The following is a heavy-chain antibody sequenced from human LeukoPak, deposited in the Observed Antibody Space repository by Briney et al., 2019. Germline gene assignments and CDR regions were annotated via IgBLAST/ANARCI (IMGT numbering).Heavy chain of an antibody. D-gene: IGHD5-12*01. CDR2: IYTSGST. CDR3: ARDRGYSGYEPLIDS. CDR1: GGSISSGSYY. Sequence: PSQTLSLTCTVSGGSISSGSYYWSRIRQPAGKGLEWIGRIYTSGSTNYNPSLKSRVTISVDTSKNQFSLKLSSVTAADTAVYYCARDRGYSGYEPLIDSWGQGTLVTVSS. J-gene: IGHJ4*02. V-gene: IGHV4-61*02.